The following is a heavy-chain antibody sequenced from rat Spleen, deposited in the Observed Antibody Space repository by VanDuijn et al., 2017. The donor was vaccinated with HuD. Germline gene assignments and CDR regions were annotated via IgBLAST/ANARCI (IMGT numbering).Heavy chain of an antibody. D-gene: IGHD4-3*01. CDR3: ARLIIRGRGDVMDA. CDR2: ISPSGGST. V-gene: IGHV5S11*01. Sequence: EVQLVESGGGLVQPGRSLKLSCAASGFTFSDYYMAWVRQAPKKGLEWVASISPSGGSTYYRDSVKGRFTISRDNARGTLYLQMDSLRSEEKATYYCARLIIRGRGDVMDAWGQGASVTVSS. J-gene: IGHJ4*01. CDR1: GFTFSDYY.